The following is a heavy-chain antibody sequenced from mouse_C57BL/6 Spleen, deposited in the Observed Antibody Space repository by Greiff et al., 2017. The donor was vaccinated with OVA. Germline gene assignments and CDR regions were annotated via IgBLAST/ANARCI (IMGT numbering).Heavy chain of an antibody. CDR1: GFTFSSYA. CDR2: ISDGGSYT. CDR3: ARRDYDGKDWYFDV. D-gene: IGHD2-4*01. V-gene: IGHV5-4*03. J-gene: IGHJ1*03. Sequence: EVMLVESGGGLVKPGGSLKLSCAASGFTFSSYAMSWVRQTPEKRLEWVATISDGGSYTYYPDNVKGRFTISRDNAKNNLYLQMSHLKSEDTAMYYCARRDYDGKDWYFDVWGTGTTVTVSS.